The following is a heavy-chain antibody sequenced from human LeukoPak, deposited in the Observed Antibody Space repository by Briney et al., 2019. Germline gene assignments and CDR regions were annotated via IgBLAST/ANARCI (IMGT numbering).Heavy chain of an antibody. D-gene: IGHD4-17*01. CDR3: ARGYYGDPSQVYYFDY. CDR2: ISSSGSYI. V-gene: IGHV3-21*01. J-gene: IGHJ4*02. CDR1: GFTFSSNS. Sequence: GGSLRLSCAASGFTFSSNSMNWVRQAPGKGLEWVSSISSSGSYIYYADSVKGRFTISRDNAKNSLYLQMNSLRAEDTAVYYCARGYYGDPSQVYYFDYWGQGTLVTVSS.